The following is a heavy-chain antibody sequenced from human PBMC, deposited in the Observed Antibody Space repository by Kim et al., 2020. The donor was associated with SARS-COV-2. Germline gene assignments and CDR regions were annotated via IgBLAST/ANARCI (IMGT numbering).Heavy chain of an antibody. CDR2: MNPNSGNT. D-gene: IGHD2-2*02. CDR3: ARGDRYCGSSSCYNY. CDR1: GYTFTSYD. J-gene: IGHJ4*02. V-gene: IGHV1-8*01. Sequence: ASVKVSCKASGYTFTSYDINWVRQASGQGPEWMGWMNPNSGNTGYAQKFQGRVTMTRDTSISTAYMELNSLRSEDRAVYYCARGDRYCGSSSCYNYWGQGTLVTVSS.